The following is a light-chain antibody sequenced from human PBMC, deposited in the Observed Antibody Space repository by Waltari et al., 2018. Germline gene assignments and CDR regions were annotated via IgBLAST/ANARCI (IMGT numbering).Light chain of an antibody. CDR2: DAS. CDR3: QQYSDWPLT. CDR1: QSVNNK. J-gene: IGKJ4*01. V-gene: IGKV3-15*01. Sequence: EIVMTQSPATLSVSPGERVTLSCRASQSVNNKLAWYQQKPGQAPRLLIYDASTRATGIPTSFSGSGSGKEFTITISSLQSEDFAVYYCQQYSDWPLTFGGGTKVEIK.